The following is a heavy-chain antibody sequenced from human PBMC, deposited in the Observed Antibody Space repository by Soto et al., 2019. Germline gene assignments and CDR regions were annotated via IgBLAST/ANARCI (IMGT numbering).Heavy chain of an antibody. J-gene: IGHJ4*02. CDR1: GFTFSIYA. Sequence: EVQLLESGGGLVQPGGSLRLSCAASGFTFSIYAMSWVRQVPGKGLEWVSTISDSGGSAYYADSVKGRFTISRDNAKNSVYLEMNSLSAEDTAVYYCARESEDLTSNFDYWGQGTLVTVSS. CDR3: ARESEDLTSNFDY. V-gene: IGHV3-23*01. CDR2: ISDSGGSA.